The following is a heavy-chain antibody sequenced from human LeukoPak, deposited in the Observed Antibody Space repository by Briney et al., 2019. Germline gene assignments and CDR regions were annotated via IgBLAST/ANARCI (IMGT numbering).Heavy chain of an antibody. CDR1: GYTLTELS. V-gene: IGHV1-24*01. CDR3: ARDRHYYYDSRITFDY. CDR2: FDPEDGET. J-gene: IGHJ4*02. Sequence: ASVKVSCKVSGYTLTELSMHWVRQAPGKGLEWMGGFDPEDGETIYAQKFQGRVTMTEDTSTDTAYMELRSLRSDDTAVYYCARDRHYYYDSRITFDYWGQGTLVTVSS. D-gene: IGHD3-22*01.